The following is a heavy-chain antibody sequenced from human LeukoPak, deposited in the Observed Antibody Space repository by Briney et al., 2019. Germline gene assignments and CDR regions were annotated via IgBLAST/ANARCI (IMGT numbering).Heavy chain of an antibody. Sequence: GRSLRLSCAASGFTFSSYGMHWVRRAPGKGLEWVAVIWYDGSNKYYADSVKGRFTISRDNSKNTLYLQMNSLRAEDTAVYYCAKETSIASPVDYWGQGTLVTVSS. D-gene: IGHD6-6*01. J-gene: IGHJ4*02. CDR3: AKETSIASPVDY. CDR2: IWYDGSNK. V-gene: IGHV3-33*06. CDR1: GFTFSSYG.